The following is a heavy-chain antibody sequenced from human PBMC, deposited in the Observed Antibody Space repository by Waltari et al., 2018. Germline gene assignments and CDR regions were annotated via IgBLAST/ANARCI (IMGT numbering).Heavy chain of an antibody. CDR2: IFSNDEK. J-gene: IGHJ3*02. V-gene: IGHV2-26*01. Sequence: QVTLKASRPVLVKPTEPLTLPCTVAGLPLSNARMGVSWICQPAGKALEWLAHIFSNDEKSYSTSLKSRLTISKDTSKSQVVLTMTNMDPVDTATYYCARIHPGRAVAGRAFDIWGQGTMVTVSS. CDR1: GLPLSNARMG. CDR3: ARIHPGRAVAGRAFDI. D-gene: IGHD6-19*01.